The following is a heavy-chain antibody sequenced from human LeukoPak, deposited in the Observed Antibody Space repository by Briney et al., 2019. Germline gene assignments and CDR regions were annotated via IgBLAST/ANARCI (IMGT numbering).Heavy chain of an antibody. J-gene: IGHJ4*02. CDR1: GGSFSGYY. CDR3: ARAARRDGYKFDY. D-gene: IGHD5-24*01. Sequence: PSETLSLTCAVYGGSFSGYYWSWIRQPPGKGLEWIGEINHSGSTNYIPSLKSRVTISVDKSKNQFSLRLSSLTAADTAVYYCARAARRDGYKFDYWGQGTLVTVSS. V-gene: IGHV4-34*01. CDR2: INHSGST.